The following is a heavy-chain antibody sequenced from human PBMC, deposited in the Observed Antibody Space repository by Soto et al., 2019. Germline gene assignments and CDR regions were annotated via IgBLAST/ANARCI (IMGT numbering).Heavy chain of an antibody. CDR1: GFTFNDYT. D-gene: IGHD1-26*01. CDR3: AKDVYTTSVGGGYDF. CDR2: VSWDGGST. Sequence: GGSLRLSCTASGFTFNDYTMHWVRQPPGKGLEWVSLVSWDGGSTNSADSVKGRFTISRDNSRNSLFPQMNSLRAEDTAFYYCAKDVYTTSVGGGYDFWGQGTLVTVSS. J-gene: IGHJ4*02. V-gene: IGHV3-43*01.